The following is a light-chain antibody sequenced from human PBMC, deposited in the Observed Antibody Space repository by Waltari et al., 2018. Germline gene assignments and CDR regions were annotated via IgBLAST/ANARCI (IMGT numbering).Light chain of an antibody. V-gene: IGKV1-5*03. CDR1: KSISSW. J-gene: IGKJ1*01. CDR3: QQYNSSWT. Sequence: IACRAIKSISSWLAWYQQKPGKALKLLIYKASSLESGGPSRFSGSGSGTEFTLTISSLQPDDFATYYCQQYNSSWTFGQVTKVEI. CDR2: KAS.